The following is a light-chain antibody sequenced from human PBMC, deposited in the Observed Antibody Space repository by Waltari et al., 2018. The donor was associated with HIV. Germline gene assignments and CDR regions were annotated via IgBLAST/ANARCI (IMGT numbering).Light chain of an antibody. J-gene: IGLJ1*01. CDR3: NSRDSSGHHLV. CDR1: SLRSYY. V-gene: IGLV3-19*01. Sequence: SSELTQDPAVSVALGQTVRITCQGDSLRSYYASWYQQKPGQAPLLVVYGNDKRPSGIPDRFCGSSSGNTASLTITGAQAEDEADYYCNSRDSSGHHLVFATGTTVTVL. CDR2: GND.